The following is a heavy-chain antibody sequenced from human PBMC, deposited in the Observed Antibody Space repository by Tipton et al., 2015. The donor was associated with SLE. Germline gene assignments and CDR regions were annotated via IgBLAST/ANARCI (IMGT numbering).Heavy chain of an antibody. J-gene: IGHJ3*02. CDR1: GFTFSSYW. CDR2: IKQDGSEK. CDR3: ARDGRSTKYAFDI. Sequence: SLRLSCAASGFTFSSYWMSWVRQAPGKGLEWVANIKQDGSEKYYVDSVKGRFTISRDNAKNTLYLQMNSLRAEDTAVYYCARDGRSTKYAFDIWGQGTMVTVSS. D-gene: IGHD2/OR15-2a*01. V-gene: IGHV3-7*01.